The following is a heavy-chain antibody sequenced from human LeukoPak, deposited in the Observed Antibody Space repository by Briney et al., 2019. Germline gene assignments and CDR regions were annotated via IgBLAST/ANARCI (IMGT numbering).Heavy chain of an antibody. CDR3: ARGLAYSSSWYFNWFDP. J-gene: IGHJ5*02. CDR1: GYTFTSYD. D-gene: IGHD6-13*01. V-gene: IGHV1-8*01. Sequence: ASVKVSCKASGYTFTSYDINWVRQATGQGLEWMGWMNPNSGNTGYAQKFQGRVTMTRNTSISTAYMELSSLRSEDTAVYYCARGLAYSSSWYFNWFDPWGQGTLVTVSS. CDR2: MNPNSGNT.